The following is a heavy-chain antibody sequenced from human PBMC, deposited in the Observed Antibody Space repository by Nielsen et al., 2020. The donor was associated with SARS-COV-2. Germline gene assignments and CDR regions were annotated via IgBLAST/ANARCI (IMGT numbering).Heavy chain of an antibody. V-gene: IGHV4-4*02. CDR1: GGSISSRNW. D-gene: IGHD3-3*01. Sequence: GSLRLSCAVSGGSISSRNWWSWVRQPPGKGLEWIGEIYHSGSTNYNPSLKSRVTISVDKSKNQFSLRLSSVTAADTAVYYCARAVNYDDAFDIWGQGTMVTVSS. CDR3: ARAVNYDDAFDI. CDR2: IYHSGST. J-gene: IGHJ3*02.